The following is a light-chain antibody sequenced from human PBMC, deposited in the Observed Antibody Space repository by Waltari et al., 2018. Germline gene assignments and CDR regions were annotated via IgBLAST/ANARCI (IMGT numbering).Light chain of an antibody. CDR3: TSYTSKNTFI. J-gene: IGLJ2*01. CDR1: ATDIGGYDY. Sequence: QSALTQPASVFVSLGQSVTISCTGTATDIGGYDYVSWYQQHPGQAPKLLIFAVSNRPSEISARFSASKSGNTASLSISGLQTEDEADYHCTSYTSKNTFIFGGGTRLTVL. CDR2: AVS. V-gene: IGLV2-14*03.